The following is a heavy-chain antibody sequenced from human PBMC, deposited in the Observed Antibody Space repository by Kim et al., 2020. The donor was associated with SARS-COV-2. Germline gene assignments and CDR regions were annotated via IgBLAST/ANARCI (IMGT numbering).Heavy chain of an antibody. Sequence: TGYAQKFQGRVTMTRNTSRSTAYMELSRRRSEDTAVYYCARIWQLIAFDIWGQGTMVTVSS. J-gene: IGHJ3*02. CDR3: ARIWQLIAFDI. D-gene: IGHD6-13*01. V-gene: IGHV1-8*01. CDR2: T.